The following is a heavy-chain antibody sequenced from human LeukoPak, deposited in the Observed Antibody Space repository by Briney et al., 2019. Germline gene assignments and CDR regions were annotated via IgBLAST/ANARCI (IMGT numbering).Heavy chain of an antibody. CDR1: GGSISSYY. J-gene: IGHJ4*02. CDR3: ASGYSGYADY. V-gene: IGHV4-59*08. CDR2: IYYSGST. D-gene: IGHD5-12*01. Sequence: SETLSLTCTVSGGSISSYYWSWIRQPPGKGLEWIGYIYYSGSTNYNPSLKSRVTISVDTSKNQFSLKLSSVTAADTAVYYCASGYSGYADYWGQGTLVTVSS.